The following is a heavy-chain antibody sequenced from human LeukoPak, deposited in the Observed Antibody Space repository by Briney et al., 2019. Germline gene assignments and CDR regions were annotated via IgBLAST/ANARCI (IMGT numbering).Heavy chain of an antibody. CDR3: ARVWAYCGGDCSTRSYSMDV. J-gene: IGHJ6*02. D-gene: IGHD2-21*02. CDR2: INPNSGGT. CDR1: GYTFTGYY. V-gene: IGHV1-2*02. Sequence: ASVKVSCKASGYTFTGYYMHWVRQAPGQGLEWMGWINPNSGGTNYAQKFQGRVTMTRDTSISTAYMELSRLGSDDAAVYYCARVWAYCGGDCSTRSYSMDVWGQGTTVTVSS.